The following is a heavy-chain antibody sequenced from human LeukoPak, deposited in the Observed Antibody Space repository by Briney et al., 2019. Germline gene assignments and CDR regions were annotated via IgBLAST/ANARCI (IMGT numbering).Heavy chain of an antibody. CDR1: GGSFSGYY. CDR3: ARAYCSSTSCPAEYFQH. Sequence: PSETLSLTCAVYGGSFSGYYWSWIRQPPGKGLEWIGEINHSGSTNYNPSLKSRVTISVDTSKNQFSLKLSSVTAADTAVYYCARAYCSSTSCPAEYFQHWGQGTLVTVSS. J-gene: IGHJ1*01. D-gene: IGHD2-2*01. V-gene: IGHV4-34*01. CDR2: INHSGST.